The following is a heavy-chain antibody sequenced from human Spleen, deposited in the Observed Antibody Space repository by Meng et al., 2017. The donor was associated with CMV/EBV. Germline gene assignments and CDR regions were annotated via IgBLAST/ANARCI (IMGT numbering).Heavy chain of an antibody. CDR1: GYNFAPYW. J-gene: IGHJ4*02. CDR3: ARQPGIVGARFDY. V-gene: IGHV5-51*01. CDR2: VYPGDSDT. D-gene: IGHD1-26*01. Sequence: GESLKISCKASGYNFAPYWIDWVRQMPGKGLEWMGSVYPGDSDTRYSPSFQGQVTISADKSISTAYLQWSSLKASDTAMYYCARQPGIVGARFDYWGQGTLVTVSS.